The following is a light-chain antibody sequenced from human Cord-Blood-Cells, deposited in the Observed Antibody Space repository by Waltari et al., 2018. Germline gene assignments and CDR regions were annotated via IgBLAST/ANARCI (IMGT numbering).Light chain of an antibody. CDR3: SSYTSSSTWV. CDR2: DVS. J-gene: IGLJ3*02. CDR1: SSDVGGYKY. Sequence: QSALTQPASVSGSPGQSITISCTGTSSDVGGYKYVSWYQQHPGKAPKLMIYDVSKRPSGISNRFSGSKPGNTASLTISGLQAEDEADYYCSSYTSSSTWVFGGGTKLTVL. V-gene: IGLV2-14*03.